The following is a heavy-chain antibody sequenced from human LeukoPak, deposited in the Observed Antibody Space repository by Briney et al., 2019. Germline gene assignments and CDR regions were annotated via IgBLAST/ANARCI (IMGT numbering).Heavy chain of an antibody. CDR3: AKEGHYYDSSGYYV. Sequence: GGSLRLSCEASGFTFSNYGMHWVRQAPGKGLEWVSAISGSGGSTYYADSVKGRFTISRDNSKNTLYLQMNSLRAEDTAVYYCAKEGHYYDSSGYYVWGQGTLVTVSS. J-gene: IGHJ4*02. CDR2: ISGSGGST. D-gene: IGHD3-22*01. CDR1: GFTFSNYG. V-gene: IGHV3-23*01.